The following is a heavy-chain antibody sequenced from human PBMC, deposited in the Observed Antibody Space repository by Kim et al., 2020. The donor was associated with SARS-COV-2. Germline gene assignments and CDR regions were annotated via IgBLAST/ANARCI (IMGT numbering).Heavy chain of an antibody. CDR2: ISAYNGNT. V-gene: IGHV1-18*01. Sequence: ASVKVSCKASGYTFTSYGISWVRQAPGQGLEWMGWISAYNGNTNYAQKLQGRVTMTTDTSTSTAYMELRSLRSDDTAVYYCARDTLVDYYDSSGYYHLGYWGQGTLVTVSS. CDR3: ARDTLVDYYDSSGYYHLGY. CDR1: GYTFTSYG. J-gene: IGHJ4*02. D-gene: IGHD3-22*01.